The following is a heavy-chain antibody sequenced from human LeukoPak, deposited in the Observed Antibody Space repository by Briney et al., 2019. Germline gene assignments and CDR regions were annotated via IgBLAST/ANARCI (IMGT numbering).Heavy chain of an antibody. D-gene: IGHD2-2*01. V-gene: IGHV3-7*01. J-gene: IGHJ3*01. CDR3: ARDPCSSTSCYS. CDR2: IKQDGSAK. CDR1: GFTFSNYW. Sequence: GGSLRLSCAASGFTFSNYWMNWVRQAPGKGLEWVANIKQDGSAKYYVDSVRGRFTISRDNAKNSLYLQMNSLRAEDTAVYYCARDPCSSTSCYSWGQGTMVTVSS.